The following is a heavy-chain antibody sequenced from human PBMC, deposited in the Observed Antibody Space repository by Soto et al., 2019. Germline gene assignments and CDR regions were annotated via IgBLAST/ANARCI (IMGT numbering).Heavy chain of an antibody. V-gene: IGHV4-59*01. Sequence: PSETLSLTCTVSGCTISSYYWSWIRQPSGKGLEWIGYIYYSGSTNYNPSLKSRVTISVDTSKNQFSLKLSSVTAADTAVYYCARERDYDFWSGYNYYGMDVWGQGTTVTVSS. D-gene: IGHD3-3*01. CDR2: IYYSGST. J-gene: IGHJ6*02. CDR1: GCTISSYY. CDR3: ARERDYDFWSGYNYYGMDV.